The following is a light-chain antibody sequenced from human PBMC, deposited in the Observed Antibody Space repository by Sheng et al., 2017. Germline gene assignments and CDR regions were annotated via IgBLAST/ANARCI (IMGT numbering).Light chain of an antibody. CDR2: GAS. J-gene: IGKJ1*01. V-gene: IGKV3-15*01. CDR3: QQYNNWPLWT. Sequence: EIVLTQSPVTLSLSPGERATLSCRASQSVSSNLAWYQQKPGQAPRLLIYGASTRATGIPARFSGSGSGTEFTLTISSLQSEDFAVYYCQQYNNWPLWTFGQGTKVEIK. CDR1: QSVSSN.